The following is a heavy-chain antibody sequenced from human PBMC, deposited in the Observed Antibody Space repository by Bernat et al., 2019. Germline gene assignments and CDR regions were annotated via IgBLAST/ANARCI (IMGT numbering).Heavy chain of an antibody. CDR3: VRDPNRKLDY. CDR1: GFTFSDYW. J-gene: IGHJ4*02. D-gene: IGHD1-1*01. CDR2: INIDGTTT. V-gene: IGHV3-74*01. Sequence: EVQLAESGGGLVQPGGSLRLSCAASGFTFSDYWMDWVRQAPGKGPVWVSRINIDGTTTNYADSVKGRFTMSRDNAKNTVYLQMNSLRAEDTAVYYCVRDPNRKLDYCGQGTQVTVSP.